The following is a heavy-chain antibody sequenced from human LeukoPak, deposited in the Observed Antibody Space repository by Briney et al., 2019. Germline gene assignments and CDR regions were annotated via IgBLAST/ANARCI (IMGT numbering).Heavy chain of an antibody. J-gene: IGHJ4*02. CDR3: ARVYCGGGTCYSRGLIDS. CDR1: GYSFTTYY. V-gene: IGHV1-46*01. Sequence: ASVKVSCKASGYSFTTYYMHRVRQAPGQGLEWMGIINPSDGTTSYAQNFQGRVTITRDTSTSTVYMELSSLRSGDTAIYYCARVYCGGGTCYSRGLIDSWGQGTLVTVSS. CDR2: INPSDGTT. D-gene: IGHD2-15*01.